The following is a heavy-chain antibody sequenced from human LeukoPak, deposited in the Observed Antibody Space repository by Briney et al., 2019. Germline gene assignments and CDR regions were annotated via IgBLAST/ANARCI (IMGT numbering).Heavy chain of an antibody. CDR2: IYSGGST. CDR1: GFTVSSNY. V-gene: IGHV3-66*01. J-gene: IGHJ3*02. CDR3: AKDLSYSYGI. D-gene: IGHD2-15*01. Sequence: PGGSLRLSCAASGFTVSSNYMSWVRQAPGKGLEWVSVIYSGGSTYYADSVKGRFTISRDNSKNTLYLEMDSLRADDTALYRCAKDLSYSYGIWGQGTKVTVSS.